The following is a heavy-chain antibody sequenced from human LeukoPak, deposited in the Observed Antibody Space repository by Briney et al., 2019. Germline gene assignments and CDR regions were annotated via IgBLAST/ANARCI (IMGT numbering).Heavy chain of an antibody. Sequence: GGSLRLSCAASGFTFSSYWMTWVRQAPGKGLEWVANIRQDGNEKYYVDSVKGRFTISRDNAKNSLYLQMDSLRAEDTAVYYCARGRPYSGGYHLDYWGQGTLVTVSA. V-gene: IGHV3-7*01. J-gene: IGHJ4*02. CDR1: GFTFSSYW. CDR3: ARGRPYSGGYHLDY. D-gene: IGHD1-26*01. CDR2: IRQDGNEK.